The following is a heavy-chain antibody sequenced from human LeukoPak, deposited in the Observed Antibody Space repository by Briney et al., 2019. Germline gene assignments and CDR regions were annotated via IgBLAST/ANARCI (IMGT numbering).Heavy chain of an antibody. D-gene: IGHD6-13*01. V-gene: IGHV3-7*01. J-gene: IGHJ4*02. CDR1: GFSFSAYW. CDR2: INPAGSET. Sequence: TGGSLRLSCAASGFSFSAYWMTWVRQAPGRGREGVANINPAGSETYYVDPVKGRFSISRDNAKNLVYLQMNSLRAEETAVYHCARFGYVAAVDVWGQGTPVTVSS. CDR3: ARFGYVAAVDV.